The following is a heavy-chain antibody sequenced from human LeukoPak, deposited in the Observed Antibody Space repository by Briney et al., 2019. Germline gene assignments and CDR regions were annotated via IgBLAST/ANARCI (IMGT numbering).Heavy chain of an antibody. D-gene: IGHD3-22*01. Sequence: GGSLRLSCAASGFTFSSYWMHWVRQAPGKGLEWVSAISGSGGSTYYADSVKGRFTISRDNSKNTLYLQMNSLRAEDTAVYYCAKDDYYDSSGYWWFDYWGQGTLVTVSS. CDR3: AKDDYYDSSGYWWFDY. J-gene: IGHJ4*02. CDR2: ISGSGGST. V-gene: IGHV3-23*01. CDR1: GFTFSSYW.